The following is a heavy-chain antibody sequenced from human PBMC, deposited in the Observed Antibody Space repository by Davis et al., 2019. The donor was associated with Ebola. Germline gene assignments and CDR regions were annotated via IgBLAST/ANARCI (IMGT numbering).Heavy chain of an antibody. CDR1: GGSFSDYF. Sequence: MPSETLSLTCAVYGGSFSDYFWSWIRRSPGKGLEWIGKISHGGVSDYNPSLKSRVTISVDTSKNQFSLKLSSMTAADTAVYYCARESGYEGFDYWGQGTLVTVSS. CDR3: ARESGYEGFDY. CDR2: ISHGGVS. D-gene: IGHD5-12*01. V-gene: IGHV4-34*01. J-gene: IGHJ4*02.